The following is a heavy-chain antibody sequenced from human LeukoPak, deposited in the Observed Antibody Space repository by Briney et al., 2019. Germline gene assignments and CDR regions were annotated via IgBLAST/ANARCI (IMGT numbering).Heavy chain of an antibody. CDR3: AKDILYYYGSGSYYSGTRFDY. CDR1: GFTFSSYA. CDR2: ISCSGGST. J-gene: IGHJ4*02. Sequence: GGSLRLSCAASGFTFSSYAMSWVRQAPGKGLEWVSAISCSGGSTYYADSVKGRFTISRDNSKNTLYLQMNSLRAEDTAVYYCAKDILYYYGSGSYYSGTRFDYWGQGTLVTVSS. V-gene: IGHV3-23*01. D-gene: IGHD3-10*01.